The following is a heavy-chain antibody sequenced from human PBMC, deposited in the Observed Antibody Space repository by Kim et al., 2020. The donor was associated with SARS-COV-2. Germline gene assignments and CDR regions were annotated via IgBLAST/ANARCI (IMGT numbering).Heavy chain of an antibody. D-gene: IGHD2-15*01. CDR2: ISYDGSNK. V-gene: IGHV3-30-3*01. Sequence: GGSLRLSCVASGFTFSSYAMHWVRQAPGKGLEWVAVISYDGSNKYYADSVKGRFTISRDNSKNTLYLQMNSLRAEDTAVYYCARSDGYSYFDYWGQGTLVTVSS. CDR1: GFTFSSYA. CDR3: ARSDGYSYFDY. J-gene: IGHJ4*02.